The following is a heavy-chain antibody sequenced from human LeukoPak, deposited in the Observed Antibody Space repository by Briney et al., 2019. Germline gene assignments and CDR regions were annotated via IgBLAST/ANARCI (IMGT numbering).Heavy chain of an antibody. CDR2: IYSSGNT. Sequence: PSETLSLTCTVSGDSVSNHYWNWIRQPAGKGLEWIGRIYSSGNTNYKSSLESRVTMSIDTSKNQVSLKLTSVTAADTAVYYCARVKTRYSSSWYYFDYWGQGTLVTVSS. V-gene: IGHV4-4*07. CDR3: ARVKTRYSSSWYYFDY. J-gene: IGHJ4*02. D-gene: IGHD6-13*01. CDR1: GDSVSNHY.